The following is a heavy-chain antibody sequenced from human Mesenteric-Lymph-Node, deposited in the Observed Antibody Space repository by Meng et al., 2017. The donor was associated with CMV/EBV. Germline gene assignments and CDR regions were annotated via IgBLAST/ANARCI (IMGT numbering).Heavy chain of an antibody. CDR1: GFTVSSNY. V-gene: IGHV3-53*01. Sequence: GESLKISCAASGFTVSSNYMSWVRQAPGKGLEWVSVIYSGGSTYYADSVKGRFTISRDNSKNTLYLQMNSLRAEDTAVYYCASPSFRSGYHYYGMDVWGQGTTVTVSS. CDR3: ASPSFRSGYHYYGMDV. CDR2: IYSGGST. J-gene: IGHJ6*02. D-gene: IGHD3-3*01.